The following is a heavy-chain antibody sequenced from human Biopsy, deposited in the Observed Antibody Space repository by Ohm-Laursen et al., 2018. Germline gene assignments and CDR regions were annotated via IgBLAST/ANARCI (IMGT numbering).Heavy chain of an antibody. CDR3: ARLGSGDYFPTFFDF. J-gene: IGHJ4*02. D-gene: IGHD5-12*01. CDR2: IFYSANT. Sequence: SETLSLTCTVSGVSINGGRYYWNWIRHHPGKGLEWIGNIFYSANTYYNPSLKSRVTISVDTSKNQFSLKLSSVTAADTAVYYCARLGSGDYFPTFFDFWGQGPLVTVSS. CDR1: GVSINGGRYY. V-gene: IGHV4-31*03.